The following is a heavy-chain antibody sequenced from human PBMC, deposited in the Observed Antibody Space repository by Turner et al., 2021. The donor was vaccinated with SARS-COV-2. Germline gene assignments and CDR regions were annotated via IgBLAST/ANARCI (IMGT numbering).Heavy chain of an antibody. CDR2: IWYDGSNK. Sequence: QVQLVESGGGVVQPGRSLGLSCAASGFTFSSYGMHWVRQAPGKGPGWVAVIWYDGSNKYYADSVKGRFTISRDNSKNTLYLQMNSLRAEDTAVYYCARDPNAGYYYMDVWGKGTTVTVSS. J-gene: IGHJ6*03. V-gene: IGHV3-33*01. D-gene: IGHD2-8*01. CDR1: GFTFSSYG. CDR3: ARDPNAGYYYMDV.